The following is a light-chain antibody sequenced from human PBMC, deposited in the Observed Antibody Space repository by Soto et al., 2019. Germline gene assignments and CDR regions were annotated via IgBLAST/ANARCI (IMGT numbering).Light chain of an antibody. CDR3: MQGTHWPIT. V-gene: IGKV2-30*01. Sequence: VMTQSPLSLPVTIGQPASISCRSSQSLVYSDGNTSLNWFQQRPGQSPRRLIFEVSNRDSGVPDRFCGSASGTDFTLKISRVEAEDVGVYYCMQGTHWPITFGQGTRLEIK. CDR2: EVS. CDR1: QSLVYSDGNTS. J-gene: IGKJ5*01.